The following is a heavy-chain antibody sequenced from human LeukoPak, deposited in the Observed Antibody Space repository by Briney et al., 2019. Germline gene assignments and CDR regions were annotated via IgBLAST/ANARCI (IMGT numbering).Heavy chain of an antibody. CDR1: GFTFSSYW. V-gene: IGHV3-74*01. CDR3: ARVDTLCGGDCYRGFDP. Sequence: GGSLRLSCAASGFTFSSYWMHWVRQAPGKGLVWVSRINSDGSSTSYADSVKGRSTISRDNAKNTLYLQMNSLRAEDTAVYYCARVDTLCGGDCYRGFDPWGQGTLVTVSS. J-gene: IGHJ5*02. CDR2: INSDGSST. D-gene: IGHD2-21*02.